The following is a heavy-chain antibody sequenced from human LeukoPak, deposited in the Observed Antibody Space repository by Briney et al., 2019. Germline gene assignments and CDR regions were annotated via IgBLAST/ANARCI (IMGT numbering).Heavy chain of an antibody. Sequence: ASVKVSCKASGYTFTSYGISWVRQAPGQGLEWMGWISAYNGKTNYAQKLQGRVTMTTDTSTSTAYMELRSLRSDDTAVYYCARARAGATYYDFWSGYYPPHFDYWGQGTLVTVSS. D-gene: IGHD3-3*01. CDR1: GYTFTSYG. CDR2: ISAYNGKT. J-gene: IGHJ4*02. V-gene: IGHV1-18*01. CDR3: ARARAGATYYDFWSGYYPPHFDY.